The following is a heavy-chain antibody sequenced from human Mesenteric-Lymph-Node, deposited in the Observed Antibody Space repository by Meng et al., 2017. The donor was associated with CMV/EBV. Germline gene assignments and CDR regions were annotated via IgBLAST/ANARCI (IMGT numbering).Heavy chain of an antibody. V-gene: IGHV3-53*01. CDR1: GFTFSSYA. Sequence: GESLKISCAASGFTFSSYAMSWVRQAPGKGLEWVSVIYSGGSTYYADSVKGRFTISRDNSKNTLYLQMNSLRAEDTAVYYCARARSRSGARYYFDYWGQGTLVTVSS. CDR2: IYSGGST. CDR3: ARARSRSGARYYFDY. D-gene: IGHD3-3*01. J-gene: IGHJ4*02.